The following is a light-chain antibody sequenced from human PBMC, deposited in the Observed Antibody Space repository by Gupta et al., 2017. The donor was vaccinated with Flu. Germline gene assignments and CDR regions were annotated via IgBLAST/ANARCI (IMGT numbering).Light chain of an antibody. CDR2: DVS. J-gene: IGLJ3*02. CDR1: SSDGGGYGY. CDR3: SSYESSSTTPIWV. V-gene: IGLV2-14*01. Sequence: CTGTSSDGGGYGYVSWYQQRPVKGPKLISYDVSSRPSGVSHRFSCSKSVNAASLTISVLQAEDEADYYCSSYESSSTTPIWVFGGGTNLTVL.